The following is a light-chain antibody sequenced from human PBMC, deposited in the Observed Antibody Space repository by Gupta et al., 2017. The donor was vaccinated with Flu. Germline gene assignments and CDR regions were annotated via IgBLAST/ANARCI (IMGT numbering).Light chain of an antibody. V-gene: IGKV1-33*01. CDR1: QDISNY. J-gene: IGKJ4*01. CDR2: DAS. Sequence: DIQLTQSTSSLSASVGDRVTITCQASQDISNYLNWYQQKPGKAPKLLIYDASNLETGVPSRFRGSGSGTDYTFTISSLQPEDIATYYCQQYDNRPPLTFGGGTKVEIK. CDR3: QQYDNRPPLT.